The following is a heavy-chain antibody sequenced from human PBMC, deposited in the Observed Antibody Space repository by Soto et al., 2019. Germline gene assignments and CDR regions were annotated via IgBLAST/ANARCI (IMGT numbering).Heavy chain of an antibody. D-gene: IGHD5-18*01. CDR1: GYSFTSHW. CDR3: AETDTHDAFDI. Sequence: PGESLKISCKGSGYSFTSHWIGWVRQMPGKGLEWMGIIYPCDSDTRYSTSFQGHVTISAAKSISTAYLQWSSLKASETAMYFCAETDTHDAFDIWGQGTMVTVSS. V-gene: IGHV5-51*01. CDR2: IYPCDSDT. J-gene: IGHJ3*02.